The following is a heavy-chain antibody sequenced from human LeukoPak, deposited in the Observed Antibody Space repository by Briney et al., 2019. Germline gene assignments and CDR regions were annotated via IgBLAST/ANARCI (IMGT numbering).Heavy chain of an antibody. CDR3: ARLLGDY. CDR1: GGSISSHY. D-gene: IGHD3-16*01. CDR2: MHYRGNT. Sequence: SETLSLTCTVSGGSISSHYWSWIRQSPGKGLEWIGFMHYRGNTNSNPSLRSRVTISMDTSKNQFSLKLSSVTAADTAVYYCARLLGDYWGQGTLVTVSS. V-gene: IGHV4-59*11. J-gene: IGHJ4*02.